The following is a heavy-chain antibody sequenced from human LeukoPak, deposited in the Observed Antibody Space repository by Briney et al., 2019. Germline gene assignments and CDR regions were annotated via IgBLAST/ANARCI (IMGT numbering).Heavy chain of an antibody. CDR1: GYTFTNYA. CDR3: VRGGPNSGGWTLDY. V-gene: IGHV1-3*03. Sequence: ASVKVSCKTSGYTFTNYAIHWVRQAPGQRLEWMGCINGDNGHTQYSQKFQGRVTIISDTSASTAYMELSSLTSEDMAIFYCVRGGPNSGGWTLDYWGQGTLVSVSS. D-gene: IGHD6-19*01. J-gene: IGHJ4*02. CDR2: INGDNGHT.